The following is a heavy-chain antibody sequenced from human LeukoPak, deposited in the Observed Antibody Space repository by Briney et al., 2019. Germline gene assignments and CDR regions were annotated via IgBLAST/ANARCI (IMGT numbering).Heavy chain of an antibody. Sequence: GGSLRLSCAASGFSFSSYGMHWVRQAPGKGLEWVAFIRYDGTNKYYADSVKGRFTISRDNSKNTLYLQMNSLRAEDTAMYYCAKDSAYYYDSSGYYYGWGQGTLVTVSS. CDR1: GFSFSSYG. CDR3: AKDSAYYYDSSGYYYG. D-gene: IGHD3-22*01. J-gene: IGHJ4*02. CDR2: IRYDGTNK. V-gene: IGHV3-30*02.